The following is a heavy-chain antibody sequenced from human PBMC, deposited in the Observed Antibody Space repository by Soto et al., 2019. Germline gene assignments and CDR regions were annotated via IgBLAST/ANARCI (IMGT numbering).Heavy chain of an antibody. CDR3: ARDMEWLSPGYYYYGMDV. D-gene: IGHD3-3*01. J-gene: IGHJ6*02. V-gene: IGHV1-2*04. Sequence: ASVKVSCKASGYTFTGYYMHWVRQAPGQGLEWMGWINPNSGGTNYAQKFQGWVTMTRDTSISTAYMELSSLRSEDTAVYYCARDMEWLSPGYYYYGMDVWGQGTTVTVSS. CDR1: GYTFTGYY. CDR2: INPNSGGT.